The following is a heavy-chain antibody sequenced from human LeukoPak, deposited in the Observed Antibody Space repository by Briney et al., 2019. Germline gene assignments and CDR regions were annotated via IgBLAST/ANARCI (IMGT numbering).Heavy chain of an antibody. CDR1: GFTFSTYG. CDR2: ISYDGSNT. D-gene: IGHD2-15*01. Sequence: GGSLRLSCAASGFTFSTYGMHWVRQAPGKGLEWVAVISYDGSNTYYADSVRGRFTISRDNSKNTLYLQMNSLRAEDTAVYYCAKPLGYCSGASCRKYYYGVGVWGQGTTVTVSS. J-gene: IGHJ6*02. V-gene: IGHV3-30*18. CDR3: AKPLGYCSGASCRKYYYGVGV.